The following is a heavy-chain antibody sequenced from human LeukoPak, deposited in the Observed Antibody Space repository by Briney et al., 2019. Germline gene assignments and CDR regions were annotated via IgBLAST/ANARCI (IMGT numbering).Heavy chain of an antibody. Sequence: GGSLRLSCAASGFTFSSYAMSWVRQAPGKGLEWVSAISGSGGSTYYADSVKGRFTISRDNSKNTLYLQMNSLRAEDTAVYYCAKVPGYGLEYYYYGMGVWGQGTTVTVSS. CDR1: GFTFSSYA. D-gene: IGHD5-12*01. CDR2: ISGSGGST. CDR3: AKVPGYGLEYYYYGMGV. J-gene: IGHJ6*02. V-gene: IGHV3-23*01.